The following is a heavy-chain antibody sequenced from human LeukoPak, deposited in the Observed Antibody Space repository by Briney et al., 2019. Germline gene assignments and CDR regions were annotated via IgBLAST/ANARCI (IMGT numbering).Heavy chain of an antibody. Sequence: GGSLRLSCAASGFTFSSYSMNWVRQAPGKGLEWVSSISSSSSYIYYADSVKGRFTISRDNAKNSLYLQMNSLRAEDTAVYYCTTDDPYSSSIGDIWGQGTMVTVSS. V-gene: IGHV3-21*01. CDR3: TTDDPYSSSIGDI. CDR1: GFTFSSYS. D-gene: IGHD6-13*01. CDR2: ISSSSSYI. J-gene: IGHJ3*02.